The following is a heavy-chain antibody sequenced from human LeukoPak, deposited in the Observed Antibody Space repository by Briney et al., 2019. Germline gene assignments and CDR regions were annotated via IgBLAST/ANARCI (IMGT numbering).Heavy chain of an antibody. D-gene: IGHD2-2*01. J-gene: IGHJ5*02. CDR2: INPNSGGT. CDR3: AYEYCSSTSCYVRGWFDP. Sequence: ASVKVSCKASGYTFTGYYMHWVRQAPGQGLEWMGWINPNSGGTNYAQKFQGRVTMTRDTSISTAYMELSRLRSDDTAVYYCAYEYCSSTSCYVRGWFDPWSQGTLVTVSS. V-gene: IGHV1-2*02. CDR1: GYTFTGYY.